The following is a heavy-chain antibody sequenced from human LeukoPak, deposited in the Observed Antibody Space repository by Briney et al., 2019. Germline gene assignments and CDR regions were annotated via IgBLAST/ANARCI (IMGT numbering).Heavy chain of an antibody. Sequence: SETLSLTCTVSGVSISSIGYYWGWIRQPPGKRLEWIGSIYSSGSTYYHPSLKSRVTISVATSKNQFSLKLSSVTAADTAVYYCARHEGSYGSSFDYWGQGTLVTVSS. CDR3: ARHEGSYGSSFDY. CDR2: IYSSGST. J-gene: IGHJ4*02. D-gene: IGHD5-18*01. V-gene: IGHV4-39*01. CDR1: GVSISSIGYY.